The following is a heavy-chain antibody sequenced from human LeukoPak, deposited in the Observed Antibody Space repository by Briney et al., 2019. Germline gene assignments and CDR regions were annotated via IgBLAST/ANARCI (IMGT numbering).Heavy chain of an antibody. CDR1: GFSFSTYT. Sequence: PGGSLRLSCAASGFSFSTYTMNWVRQAPGKGLEWVSAISGDGGRTVYADSVKGRFTISRDNSKNTVWLQMNSLRAEDMAVYYCAKDEKPDAKWNIDYWGQGTLVTVSS. CDR2: ISGDGGRT. J-gene: IGHJ4*02. D-gene: IGHD1/OR15-1a*01. CDR3: AKDEKPDAKWNIDY. V-gene: IGHV3-23*01.